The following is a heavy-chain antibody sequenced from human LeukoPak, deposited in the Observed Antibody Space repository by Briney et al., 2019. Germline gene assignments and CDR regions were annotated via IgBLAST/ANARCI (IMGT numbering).Heavy chain of an antibody. J-gene: IGHJ6*02. CDR2: IWYDGSNK. Sequence: PGRSLRLSCAASGFTFSSYGMHWVRQAPGKGLEWVAVIWYDGSNKYYADSVKGRFTISRDNSKNTLYLQMNSLRAEDTAVYYCARDVLFVGWFAHVRSMDVWGQGTTVTVSS. CDR1: GFTFSSYG. V-gene: IGHV3-33*01. D-gene: IGHD6-19*01. CDR3: ARDVLFVGWFAHVRSMDV.